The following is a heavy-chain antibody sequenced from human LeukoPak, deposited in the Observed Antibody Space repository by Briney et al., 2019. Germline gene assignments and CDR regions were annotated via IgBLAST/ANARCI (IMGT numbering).Heavy chain of an antibody. CDR1: GFTFSSYA. CDR2: ISGSGGST. Sequence: GGSLRLSCEASGFTFSSYAMSWVRQAPGKGLEWVSAISGSGGSTYYADSVKGRFTISRDNSKNTLYLQMNSLRAEDTAVYYCAKVIPGVGTTTWGAYYFDYWGQGTLVTVSS. CDR3: AKVIPGVGTTTWGAYYFDY. D-gene: IGHD1-14*01. V-gene: IGHV3-23*01. J-gene: IGHJ4*02.